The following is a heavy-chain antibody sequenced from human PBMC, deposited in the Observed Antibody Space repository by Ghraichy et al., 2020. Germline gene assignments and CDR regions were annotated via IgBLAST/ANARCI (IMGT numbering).Heavy chain of an antibody. J-gene: IGHJ4*02. CDR1: GFTFSSYG. CDR2: IRYDGSNK. D-gene: IGHD6-19*01. CDR3: AKEGMGYSSGNRIDY. V-gene: IGHV3-30*02. Sequence: GESLRLSCAASGFTFSSYGMHWVRQAPGKGLEWVAFIRYDGSNKYYADSVKGRFTISRDNSKNTLYLQMNSLRAEDTAVYYCAKEGMGYSSGNRIDYWGQGTLVTVSS.